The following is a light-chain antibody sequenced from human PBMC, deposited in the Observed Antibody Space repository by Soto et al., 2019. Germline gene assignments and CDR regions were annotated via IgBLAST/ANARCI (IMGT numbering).Light chain of an antibody. CDR3: ISYTSSSTPYV. V-gene: IGLV2-14*01. CDR1: SSDVGGYNY. CDR2: DVS. Sequence: QSALTQPASVSGSPGQSITSSCTGTSSDVGGYNYVSWYQQHPGKAPKLMIYDVSNRPSGVSNRFSGSKSGNTASLTISGLQAEDEADYYCISYTSSSTPYVFGTGTKVTVL. J-gene: IGLJ1*01.